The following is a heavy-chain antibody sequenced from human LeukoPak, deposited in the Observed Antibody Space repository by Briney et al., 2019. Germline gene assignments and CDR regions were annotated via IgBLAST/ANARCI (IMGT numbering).Heavy chain of an antibody. CDR3: ARTPEDWLVRPPFDY. V-gene: IGHV4-4*02. Sequence: SGTLSLTCAVSGGSISSSNWWSWVRQPPGKGLEWIGEIYHSGSTNYNPSLKSRVTISVDKSKNQFSLKLSSVTAADTAVYYCARTPEDWLVRPPFDYWGQGTLVTVSS. CDR1: GGSISSSNW. J-gene: IGHJ4*02. CDR2: IYHSGST. D-gene: IGHD6-19*01.